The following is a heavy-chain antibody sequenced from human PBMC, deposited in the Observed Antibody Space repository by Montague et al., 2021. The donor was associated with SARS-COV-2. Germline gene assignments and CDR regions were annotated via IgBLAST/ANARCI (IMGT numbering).Heavy chain of an antibody. CDR1: GVSISSYY. Sequence: SETLSLTCTVSGVSISSYYWSWIRQPPGKGLEWIGCIYFSGSTNYNPSHKSRVTISVDTSKNQFSLKLSSVTAADTAVYYCARHGRFSVIVNTPRGAFDIWGQGTMVTVSS. CDR3: ARHGRFSVIVNTPRGAFDI. CDR2: IYFSGST. D-gene: IGHD3-22*01. J-gene: IGHJ3*02. V-gene: IGHV4-59*08.